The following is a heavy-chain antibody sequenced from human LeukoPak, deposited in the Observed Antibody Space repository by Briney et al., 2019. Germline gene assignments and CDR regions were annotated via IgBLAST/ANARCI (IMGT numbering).Heavy chain of an antibody. V-gene: IGHV3-21*01. CDR2: ISSSSSYI. J-gene: IGHJ4*02. Sequence: GGSLRLSCAASGFTFSSYGMNWVRQAPGKGLEWVSSISSSSSYIYYADSVKGRFTISRDNAKNSLYLQMNSLRAEDTAVYYCARGGHSSSETDYWGQGTLVTVSS. CDR3: ARGGHSSSETDY. D-gene: IGHD6-6*01. CDR1: GFTFSSYG.